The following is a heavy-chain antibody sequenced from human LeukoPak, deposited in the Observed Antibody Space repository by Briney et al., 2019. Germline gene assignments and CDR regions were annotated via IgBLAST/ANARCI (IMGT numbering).Heavy chain of an antibody. CDR1: GGSISSGGYY. V-gene: IGHV4-31*03. J-gene: IGHJ4*02. CDR2: IYYSGST. CDR3: ARAGYYYDSSGYLDY. D-gene: IGHD3-22*01. Sequence: SQTLSLTCTVSGGSISSGGYYWSWVRQHPGTGLGWIGYIYYSGSTYYNPSLKSRVTISVDTSKNQFSLKLSSVTAADTAVYYCARAGYYYDSSGYLDYWGQGTLVTVSS.